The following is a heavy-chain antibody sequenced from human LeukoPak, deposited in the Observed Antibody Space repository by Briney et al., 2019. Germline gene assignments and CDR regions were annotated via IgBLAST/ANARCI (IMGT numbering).Heavy chain of an antibody. CDR3: ASVGYSSSSGLDP. V-gene: IGHV3-21*01. CDR1: GFTFSSYS. J-gene: IGHJ5*02. D-gene: IGHD6-13*01. Sequence: PGGSLRLSCAASGFTFSSYSMNWARQAPGKGLEWVSSISSSSSYIYYADSVKGRFTISRDNAKNSLYLQMNSLRAEDTAVYYCASVGYSSSSGLDPWGQGTLVTVSS. CDR2: ISSSSSYI.